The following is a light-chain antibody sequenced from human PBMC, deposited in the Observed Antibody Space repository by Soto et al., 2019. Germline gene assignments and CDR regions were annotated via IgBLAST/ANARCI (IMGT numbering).Light chain of an antibody. V-gene: IGKV1-33*01. Sequence: DIQMTQSPSSLSASVGDRVTITCQASQDINNYLNWYQQKPGKAPKLLIYAASNLETGVPSRFSGSGSGTDFTFRISSLQPEDISTYYCQQYENLPWTFGQGTKVEVK. J-gene: IGKJ1*01. CDR2: AAS. CDR3: QQYENLPWT. CDR1: QDINNY.